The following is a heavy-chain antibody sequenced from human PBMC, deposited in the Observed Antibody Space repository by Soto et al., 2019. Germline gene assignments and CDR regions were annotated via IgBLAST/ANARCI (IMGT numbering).Heavy chain of an antibody. D-gene: IGHD5-18*01. Sequence: EVQLVESGGGLVQPGGSMKLTCAASGFTLSGSFIHWVRQASGKGLEWVGRIASRTHNYATAYGTSVQGRFTVSRDDSLNSAYLQMNGLKTEDSAVYLCAGLMDTFFDRFDYWGRGILVTVSS. CDR1: GFTLSGSF. CDR2: IASRTHNYAT. CDR3: AGLMDTFFDRFDY. J-gene: IGHJ4*02. V-gene: IGHV3-73*02.